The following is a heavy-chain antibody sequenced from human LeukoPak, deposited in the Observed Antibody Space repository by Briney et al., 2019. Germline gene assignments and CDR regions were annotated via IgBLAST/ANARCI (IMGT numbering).Heavy chain of an antibody. Sequence: GGSLKLSCAASGFTFSGSAMPWVRQASGKGLEWVGRIRSKANSYATAYAASVKGRFTISRDDSKNTAYLQMNSLKTEDTAVYYCTTRGAVAVLRVVDYWGQGTLVTVSS. V-gene: IGHV3-73*01. CDR2: IRSKANSYAT. CDR1: GFTFSGSA. CDR3: TTRGAVAVLRVVDY. J-gene: IGHJ4*02. D-gene: IGHD6-19*01.